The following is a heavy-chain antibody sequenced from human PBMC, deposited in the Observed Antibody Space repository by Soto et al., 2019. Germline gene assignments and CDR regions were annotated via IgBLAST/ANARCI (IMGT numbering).Heavy chain of an antibody. CDR3: ASGPVTTGYYYGMDV. D-gene: IGHD4-17*01. CDR2: IYSGGST. Sequence: PGGSLRLSCAASGFTVSSNYMSWVRQAPGKGLEWVSVIYSGGSTYYADSVKGRFTISRHNSKNTLYLQMNSLRAEDTAVYYCASGPVTTGYYYGMDVWGQGTTVTVSS. CDR1: GFTVSSNY. V-gene: IGHV3-53*04. J-gene: IGHJ6*02.